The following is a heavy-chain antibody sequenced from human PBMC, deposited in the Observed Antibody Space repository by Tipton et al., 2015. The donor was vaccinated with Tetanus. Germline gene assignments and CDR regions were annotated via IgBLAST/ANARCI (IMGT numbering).Heavy chain of an antibody. CDR1: GYNFSYYS. CDR3: ARRRSAVLSGAYHWYFDL. V-gene: IGHV5-51*01. D-gene: IGHD3-3*01. Sequence: VQLVQSGAEVKKPGESLNISCQASGYNFSYYSIGWVRHMPGKGLEWMGIVDPRDSQATYGPSFQGQVTLSADRSINVAYLQWGSLKASDTGLYYCARRRSAVLSGAYHWYFDLWGRGTLVGVSS. J-gene: IGHJ2*01. CDR2: VDPRDSQA.